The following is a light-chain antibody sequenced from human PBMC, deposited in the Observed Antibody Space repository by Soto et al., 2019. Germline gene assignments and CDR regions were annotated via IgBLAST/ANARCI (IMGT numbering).Light chain of an antibody. J-gene: IGKJ5*01. Sequence: EIVLTQSPGTLSLPPGERATLSCRASQSLTGGYLAWFQQKPGKTPRLLVYSASNRATRIPDRFRGSGSGPDFPLTLSRPEHEDLVVYYCQQNVICPITFGQGTRLEMK. CDR2: SAS. CDR1: QSLTGGY. CDR3: QQNVICPIT. V-gene: IGKV3-20*01.